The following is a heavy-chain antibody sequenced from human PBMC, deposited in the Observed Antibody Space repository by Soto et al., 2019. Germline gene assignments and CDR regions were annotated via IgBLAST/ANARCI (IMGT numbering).Heavy chain of an antibody. CDR2: IWYDGSNK. Sequence: PGGSLRLSCAASGFTFSSYGMHWVRQAPGKGLEWVAVIWYDGSNKYYADSVKGRFTISRDNSKNTLYLQMNSLRAEDTAVYYCAKDLCVSDYYDSSGYYRDDYWGQGTLVTVSS. V-gene: IGHV3-33*06. D-gene: IGHD3-22*01. J-gene: IGHJ4*02. CDR1: GFTFSSYG. CDR3: AKDLCVSDYYDSSGYYRDDY.